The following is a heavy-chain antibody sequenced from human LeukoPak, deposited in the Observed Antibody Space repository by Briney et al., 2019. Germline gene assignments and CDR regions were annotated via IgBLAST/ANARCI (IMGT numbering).Heavy chain of an antibody. CDR2: ISAYNGNT. J-gene: IGHJ6*03. V-gene: IGHV1-18*01. Sequence: ASVKVSCKASGYTFTSYGISWVRQAPGQGLEWMGWISAYNGNTNYAQKLQGRVTMTTDTSTSTAYMEPRSLRSEDTAVYYCARELGYSNSEYYYYYYMDVWGKGTTVTVSS. D-gene: IGHD4-11*01. CDR3: ARELGYSNSEYYYYYYMDV. CDR1: GYTFTSYG.